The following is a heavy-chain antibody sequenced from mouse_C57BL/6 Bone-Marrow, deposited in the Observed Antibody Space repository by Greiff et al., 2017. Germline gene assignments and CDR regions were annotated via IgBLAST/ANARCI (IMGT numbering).Heavy chain of an antibody. V-gene: IGHV6-3*01. Sequence: EVKLQESGGGLVQPGGSMKLSCVASGFTFSNYWMNWVRQSPEKGLEWVAQIRLKSDNYATHYAESVKGRFTISRDDSKSRVYLQMNNLRAEDTGIYYCTEEYYYGSSFAYWGQGTLVTVSA. CDR2: IRLKSDNYAT. J-gene: IGHJ3*01. CDR1: GFTFSNYW. D-gene: IGHD1-1*01. CDR3: TEEYYYGSSFAY.